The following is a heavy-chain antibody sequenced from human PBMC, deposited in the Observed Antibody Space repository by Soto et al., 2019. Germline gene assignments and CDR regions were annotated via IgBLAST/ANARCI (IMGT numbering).Heavy chain of an antibody. V-gene: IGHV4-31*03. CDR3: ARGKADSGYDSGLGNWFDP. Sequence: QVQLQESGPGLVKPSQTLSLTCTVSGGPISSGGYYWSWIRQHPGKGLEWIGYIYYSGSTYYNPSLKSRVTISVDTSKNQFSLKLSSVTAADTAVYYCARGKADSGYDSGLGNWFDPWGQGTLVTVSS. CDR2: IYYSGST. CDR1: GGPISSGGYY. D-gene: IGHD5-12*01. J-gene: IGHJ5*02.